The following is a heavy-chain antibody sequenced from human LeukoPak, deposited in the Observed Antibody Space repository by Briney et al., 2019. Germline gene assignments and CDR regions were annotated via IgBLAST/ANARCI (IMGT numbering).Heavy chain of an antibody. Sequence: GGSLRLSCAASGFTVSSAWMTWVRQAPGKGLEWVATIKDDGSDKYYVDSVKGRFTISRDNAKKSLWLQMNSLRVEDTAMYYCARVSSGWSYYFDYWGQGTLVTVSS. D-gene: IGHD6-19*01. CDR3: ARVSSGWSYYFDY. CDR2: IKDDGSDK. V-gene: IGHV3-7*01. CDR1: GFTVSSAW. J-gene: IGHJ4*02.